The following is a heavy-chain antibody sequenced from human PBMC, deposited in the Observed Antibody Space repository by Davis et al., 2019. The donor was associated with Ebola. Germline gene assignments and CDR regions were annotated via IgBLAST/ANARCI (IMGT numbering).Heavy chain of an antibody. D-gene: IGHD2-15*01. CDR2: ISSSSSTI. CDR3: ARAALGYCSGGSCYIGY. J-gene: IGHJ4*02. V-gene: IGHV3-48*04. CDR1: GFTFSSYS. Sequence: GESLKISCAASGFTFSSYSMNWVRQAPGKGLEWVSYISSSSSTIYYADSVKGRFTISRDNAKNSLYLQMNSLRAEDTAVYYCARAALGYCSGGSCYIGYWGQGTLVTVSS.